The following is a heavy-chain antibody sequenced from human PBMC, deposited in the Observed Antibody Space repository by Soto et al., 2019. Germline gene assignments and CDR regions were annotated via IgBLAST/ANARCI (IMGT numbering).Heavy chain of an antibody. V-gene: IGHV1-18*01. CDR1: CYTFTSYG. CDR2: ISAYNGNT. Sequence: SVKVSFKASCYTFTSYGISWVRQAPGQGLEWMGWISAYNGNTNYAQKFHGRVTMTTDTSTNTAYMELRSLRSDDTAVYYCARDSVAAPGPFDYWGQGTLVTVSS. J-gene: IGHJ4*02. CDR3: ARDSVAAPGPFDY. D-gene: IGHD6-13*01.